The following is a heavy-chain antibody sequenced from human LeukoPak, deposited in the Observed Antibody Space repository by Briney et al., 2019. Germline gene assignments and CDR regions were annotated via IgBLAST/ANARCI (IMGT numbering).Heavy chain of an antibody. CDR3: ATDWAAVRRIAPD. CDR1: GYTLTELS. J-gene: IGHJ4*02. CDR2: FDPEDGET. V-gene: IGHV1-24*01. Sequence: ASVKVSCKVSGYTLTELSMHWVRQAPGKGLEWMGGFDPEDGETIYAQKFQGRVTMTEDTSTDTAYMELSSLRSEDTAVYHCATDWAAVRRIAPDWGQGTLVTVSS. D-gene: IGHD6-13*01.